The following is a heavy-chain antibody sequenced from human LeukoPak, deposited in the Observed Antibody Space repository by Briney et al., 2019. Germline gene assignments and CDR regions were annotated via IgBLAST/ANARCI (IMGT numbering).Heavy chain of an antibody. J-gene: IGHJ3*01. CDR2: IWYDGSNE. Sequence: GGSLRLSCTASGFTFRSYAMHWLRQSPGKGREWVAVIWYDGSNENYGESVNGRFTIYRDNSKNTLYLQMRGLRAEDKAAYYCARPYCSRSDCYADAFDVWGQGTMVTVSS. D-gene: IGHD2-2*01. V-gene: IGHV3-33*01. CDR3: ARPYCSRSDCYADAFDV. CDR1: GFTFRSYA.